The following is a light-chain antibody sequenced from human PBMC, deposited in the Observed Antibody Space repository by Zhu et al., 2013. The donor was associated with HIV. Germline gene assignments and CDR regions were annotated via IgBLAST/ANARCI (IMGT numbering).Light chain of an antibody. CDR2: GAS. V-gene: IGKV3-20*01. J-gene: IGKJ1*01. Sequence: EIVLTQSPGTLSLSPGERATLSCRASQSVSSSYLAWYQHKPGQAPRLLIYGASTRATGIPDRFSGSGSGTVFTLSISRLEPEDSAVYYCQQHGSSPXTFGQGTKVEIK. CDR3: QQHGSSPXT. CDR1: QSVSSSY.